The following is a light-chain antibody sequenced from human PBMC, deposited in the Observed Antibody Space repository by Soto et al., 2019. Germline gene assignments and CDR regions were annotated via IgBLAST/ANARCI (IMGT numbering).Light chain of an antibody. J-gene: IGLJ3*02. CDR3: QSYDSSLSGSV. CDR1: SSNIGAGYD. V-gene: IGLV1-40*01. CDR2: GNS. Sequence: QSLLTQPPSVSGAPGQRVTISCTGSSSNIGAGYDVHWYQQLPGTAPKLLIYGNSNRPSGVPDRFSGSKSGTSASLAITGLQADDEADYYCQSYDSSLSGSVFGGGTKLTVL.